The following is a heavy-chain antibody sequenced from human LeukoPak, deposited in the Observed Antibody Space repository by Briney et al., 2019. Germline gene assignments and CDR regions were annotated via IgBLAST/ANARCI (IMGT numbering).Heavy chain of an antibody. CDR1: GFTFSSYS. V-gene: IGHV3-48*02. CDR3: AKDTATGIAAAGFRDGMDV. J-gene: IGHJ6*02. CDR2: ISSSSSTI. Sequence: GGSLRLSCAASGFTFSSYSMNWVRQAPGKGLEWVLYISSSSSTIYYADSVKGRFTISRDNAKNSLYLQMNSLRDEDTALYYCAKDTATGIAAAGFRDGMDVWGQGTTVTVSS. D-gene: IGHD6-13*01.